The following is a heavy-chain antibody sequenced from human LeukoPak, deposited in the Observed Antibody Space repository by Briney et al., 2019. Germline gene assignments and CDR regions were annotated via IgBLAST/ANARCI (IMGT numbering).Heavy chain of an antibody. V-gene: IGHV4-39*01. CDR2: IYYSLST. CDR1: GGSIGSNSYH. CDR3: ARLLSLTTFDY. J-gene: IGHJ4*02. Sequence: SETLSLTCTVSGGSIGSNSYHWGWVRQPPGKGLEWIGTIYYSLSTYYNPSLKSRVTISVDTSTNQFSLRLSSVSATDTAVYYCARLLSLTTFDYWGQGTLVTVSS. D-gene: IGHD4-11*01.